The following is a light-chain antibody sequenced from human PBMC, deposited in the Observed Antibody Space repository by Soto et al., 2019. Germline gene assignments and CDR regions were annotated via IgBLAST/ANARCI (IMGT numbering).Light chain of an antibody. CDR2: EVS. CDR1: SSDVGSYNL. Sequence: QSALPQPASVSGSPGQSITISCTGTSSDVGSYNLVSWYQQHPGKAPKLMIYEVSKRPSGVSNRFSGSKSGNTASLTISGLQAEDEADYYGCSYAGSSTSLYVFGTGTKVTVL. CDR3: CSYAGSSTSLYV. V-gene: IGLV2-23*02. J-gene: IGLJ1*01.